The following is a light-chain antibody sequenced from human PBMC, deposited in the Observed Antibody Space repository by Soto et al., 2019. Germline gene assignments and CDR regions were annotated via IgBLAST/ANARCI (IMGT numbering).Light chain of an antibody. CDR1: QSLQHSNGNNY. V-gene: IGKV2-28*01. CDR3: LQALQTPRYA. J-gene: IGKJ2*01. CDR2: LGS. Sequence: IAMTQSPLSLPVTPGEPASISCRSSQSLQHSNGNNYLDCYLQKPGQSPQLLIYLGSNRASAVPARFSGSGSVTVFILNISRVEAEDVGVYYCLQALQTPRYAFGQVTKLEIK.